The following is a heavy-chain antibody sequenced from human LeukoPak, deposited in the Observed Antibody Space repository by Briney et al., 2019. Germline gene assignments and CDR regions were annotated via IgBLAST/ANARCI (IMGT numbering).Heavy chain of an antibody. J-gene: IGHJ4*02. V-gene: IGHV3-21*01. CDR1: GFTFSSYS. CDR3: ARDWEVPETDY. Sequence: GGSLRLSCAASGFTFSSYSMNWVRQAPGKGLEWVSSISSSSSYIYYADSVKGRFTISRDNAKNSLYLQMNSLRAEDAAVYYCARDWEVPETDYWGQGTLVTVSS. CDR2: ISSSSSYI. D-gene: IGHD1-14*01.